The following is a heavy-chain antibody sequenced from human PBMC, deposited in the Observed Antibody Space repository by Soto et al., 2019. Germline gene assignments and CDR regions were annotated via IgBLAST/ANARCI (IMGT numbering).Heavy chain of an antibody. CDR2: ISYDGSNK. CDR1: GFTFSSYG. V-gene: IGHV3-30*18. CDR3: AKDYLRIVATTYYYYYYGMDV. J-gene: IGHJ6*02. D-gene: IGHD5-12*01. Sequence: PGGSLRLSCAASGFTFSSYGMHWVRQAPGKGLEWVAVISYDGSNKYYADSVKGRFTISRDNSKNTLYLQMNSLRAEDTAVYYCAKDYLRIVATTYYYYYYGMDVWGQGTTVTVSS.